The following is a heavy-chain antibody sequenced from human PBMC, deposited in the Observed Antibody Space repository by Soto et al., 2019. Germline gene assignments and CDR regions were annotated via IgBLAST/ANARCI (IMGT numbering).Heavy chain of an antibody. CDR2: ISAYNGNT. J-gene: IGHJ6*02. CDR1: GYTFSSYG. Sequence: PSVKVSCKASGYTFSSYGISWVRQAPGQGLEWMGWISAYNGNTNYAQKLQGRVTMTTDTSTSTAYMELRSLRSDDTAVYYCAREGGSSWYDYYYYYGMDVWGQGNTVTV. CDR3: AREGGSSWYDYYYYYGMDV. V-gene: IGHV1-18*01. D-gene: IGHD6-13*01.